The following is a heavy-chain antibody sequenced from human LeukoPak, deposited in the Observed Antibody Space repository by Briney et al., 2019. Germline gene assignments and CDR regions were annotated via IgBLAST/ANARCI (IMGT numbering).Heavy chain of an antibody. CDR3: ARDYYDSSGYYQRVFDP. Sequence: KTSETLSLTCTVSGGSISSYYWGWIRQPPGKGLEWIGYIYYSGSTNYNPSLKSRVTISVDTSKNQFSLKLSSVTAADTAVYYCARDYYDSSGYYQRVFDPWGQGTLVTVSS. D-gene: IGHD3-22*01. CDR1: GGSISSYY. V-gene: IGHV4-59*01. J-gene: IGHJ5*02. CDR2: IYYSGST.